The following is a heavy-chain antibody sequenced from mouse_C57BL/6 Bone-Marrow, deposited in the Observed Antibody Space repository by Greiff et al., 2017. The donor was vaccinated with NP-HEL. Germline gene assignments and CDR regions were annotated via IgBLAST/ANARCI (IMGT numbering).Heavy chain of an antibody. J-gene: IGHJ3*01. Sequence: VQLKESGAELVRPGASVKLSCTASGFNIKDDYMHWVKQRPEQGLEWIGWIDPENGDTEYASKFQGKATITADTSSNTAYLQLSSLTSEDTAVYYCTPLLLRSLAWFAYWGQGTLVTVSA. CDR3: TPLLLRSLAWFAY. CDR2: IDPENGDT. V-gene: IGHV14-4*01. CDR1: GFNIKDDY. D-gene: IGHD1-1*01.